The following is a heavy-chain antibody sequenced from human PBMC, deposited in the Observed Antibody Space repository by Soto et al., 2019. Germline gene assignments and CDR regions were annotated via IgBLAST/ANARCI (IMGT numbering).Heavy chain of an antibody. Sequence: PSETLSLTCAVYGGSFSGYYWSWIRQPPGKGLEWIGEINHSGSTNYNPSLKSRVTISVDTSKNQFSLKLSSVTAADTAVYYCARGNGRITMVRGVIFDPWGQGTLVTVSS. D-gene: IGHD3-10*01. CDR2: INHSGST. CDR1: GGSFSGYY. J-gene: IGHJ5*02. CDR3: ARGNGRITMVRGVIFDP. V-gene: IGHV4-34*01.